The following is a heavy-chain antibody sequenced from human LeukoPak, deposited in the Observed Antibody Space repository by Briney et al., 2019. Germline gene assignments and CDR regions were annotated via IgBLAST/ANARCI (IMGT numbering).Heavy chain of an antibody. CDR2: ISAYNGNT. V-gene: IGHV1-18*01. J-gene: IGHJ4*02. D-gene: IGHD2-15*01. CDR1: GYTFNNYG. CDR3: ARDEKRYCSGGGCPAYFDY. Sequence: ASVKVSCKASGYTFNNYGISWVRQAPGQGLEWMAWISAYNGNTNYALKLRGRVTMTTDTSTSTAYMELRSLRSDDTAVYYCARDEKRYCSGGGCPAYFDYWGQGTLVTVSS.